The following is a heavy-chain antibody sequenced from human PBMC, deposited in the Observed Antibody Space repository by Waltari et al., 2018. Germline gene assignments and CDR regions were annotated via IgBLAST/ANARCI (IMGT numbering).Heavy chain of an antibody. CDR2: IYSGGST. J-gene: IGHJ4*02. CDR3: ARAAYYYDSSGYLDY. D-gene: IGHD3-22*01. V-gene: IGHV3-53*01. Sequence: EVQLVESGGGLIQPGGSLRLSCAASGFTVSSNYMSWVRQAPGKGLGWVSVIYSGGSTDYADSVKGRFTISRDNSKNTLYLQMNSLRAEDTAVYYCARAAYYYDSSGYLDYWGQGTLVTVSS. CDR1: GFTVSSNY.